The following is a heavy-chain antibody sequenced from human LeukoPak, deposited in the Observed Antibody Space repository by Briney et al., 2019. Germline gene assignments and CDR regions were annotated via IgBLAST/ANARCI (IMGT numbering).Heavy chain of an antibody. CDR1: GYSISSGYY. CDR3: ARRRGSGWSYYYYYSYMDV. Sequence: SETLSLTCTVSGYSISSGYYWGWIRQPPGKGLEWIGSIYHSGSTYYNPSLKSRVTISVDTSKNQFSLKLSSVTAADTAVYYCARRRGSGWSYYYYYSYMDVWGKGTTVTVSS. CDR2: IYHSGST. J-gene: IGHJ6*03. V-gene: IGHV4-38-2*02. D-gene: IGHD6-19*01.